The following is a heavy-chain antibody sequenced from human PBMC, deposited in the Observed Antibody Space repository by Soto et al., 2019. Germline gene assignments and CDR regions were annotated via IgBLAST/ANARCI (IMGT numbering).Heavy chain of an antibody. Sequence: EVQLVESGGGLVQPGGSLRLSCAASGFTFSSYSMNWVRQAPGKGLEWVSYISSSSSTIYYADSVKGRFTISRDNAKNSLYLQMNSLRAEDTAVYYCARESVYCSGGSCYPTTDYWGQRTLVTVSS. CDR1: GFTFSSYS. CDR2: ISSSSSTI. CDR3: ARESVYCSGGSCYPTTDY. V-gene: IGHV3-48*01. J-gene: IGHJ4*02. D-gene: IGHD2-15*01.